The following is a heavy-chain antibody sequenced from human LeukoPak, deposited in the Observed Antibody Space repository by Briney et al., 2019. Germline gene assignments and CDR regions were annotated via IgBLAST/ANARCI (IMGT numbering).Heavy chain of an antibody. V-gene: IGHV3-21*01. CDR1: GFTFSSYS. J-gene: IGHJ4*02. D-gene: IGHD1-1*01. Sequence: KTGGSLRLSCAASGFTFSSYSMNWVRQAPGKGLEWVSSISSSSSYIYYADSVKGRFTISRDNAKNSLYLQMNSLRAEDTAVYYCARDQLGAVLYFDYWGQGTLVTVSS. CDR3: ARDQLGAVLYFDY. CDR2: ISSSSSYI.